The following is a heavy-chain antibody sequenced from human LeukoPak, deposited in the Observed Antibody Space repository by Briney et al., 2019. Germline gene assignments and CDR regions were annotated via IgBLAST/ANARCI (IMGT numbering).Heavy chain of an antibody. CDR1: GFPFSSYA. Sequence: PGGSLRLSCAASGFPFSSYAMSWVRQAPGKGLEWVSAISGSGGTTYFADSVKGRFTISRDNSKNTLYLQMNTLRAEDTAVYYCAKGVYYYDSSAYYYTYYFDYWGQGTPVTVSS. CDR3: AKGVYYYDSSAYYYTYYFDY. D-gene: IGHD3-22*01. V-gene: IGHV3-23*01. CDR2: ISGSGGTT. J-gene: IGHJ4*02.